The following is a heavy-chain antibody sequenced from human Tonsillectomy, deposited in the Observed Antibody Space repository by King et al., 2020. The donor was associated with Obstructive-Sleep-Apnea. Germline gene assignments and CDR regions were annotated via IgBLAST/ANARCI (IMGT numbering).Heavy chain of an antibody. V-gene: IGHV4-59*08. CDR3: ARLVVAATHDAFDI. J-gene: IGHJ3*02. CDR2: IYYSGST. Sequence: VQLQESGPGLVKPSETLSLTCTVSGGSISSYFWSWIRRPPGKGLEWIGYIYYSGSTNYNPSLKSRVTISVDTSKNQFSLKLSSVTAADTAVYYCARLVVAATHDAFDIWGQGTMVTVSS. CDR1: GGSISSYF. D-gene: IGHD2-15*01.